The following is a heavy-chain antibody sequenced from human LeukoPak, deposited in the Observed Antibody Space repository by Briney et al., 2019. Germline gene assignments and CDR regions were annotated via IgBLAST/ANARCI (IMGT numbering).Heavy chain of an antibody. CDR3: SRFSGTYAFDY. CDR2: SRNKDNSYTS. J-gene: IGHJ4*02. CDR1: GFTFSDHY. D-gene: IGHD1-26*01. Sequence: GGSLRLSCAASGFTFSDHYMDWVRQAPGKGLEWVGRSRNKDNSYTSDHAASVKGRFTISRDDSKNSLYLQMNSLKTEDTAVYYCSRFSGTYAFDYWGQGTLVTVSS. V-gene: IGHV3-72*01.